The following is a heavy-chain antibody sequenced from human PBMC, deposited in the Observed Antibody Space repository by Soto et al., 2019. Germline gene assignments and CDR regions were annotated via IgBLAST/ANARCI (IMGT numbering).Heavy chain of an antibody. J-gene: IGHJ6*02. CDR3: AKDEELLSEAKYYYYGMDV. D-gene: IGHD3-10*01. Sequence: EVQLVESGGVVVQPGGSLRLSCAASGFTFDDYTMHWVRQAPGKGLEWVSLISWDGGSTYYADSVKGRFTISRDNSKNSLYLQMNSLRTEDTALYYCAKDEELLSEAKYYYYGMDVWGQGTTVTVSS. CDR1: GFTFDDYT. V-gene: IGHV3-43*01. CDR2: ISWDGGST.